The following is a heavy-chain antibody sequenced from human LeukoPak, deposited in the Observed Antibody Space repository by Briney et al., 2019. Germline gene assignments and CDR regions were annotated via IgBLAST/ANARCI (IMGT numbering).Heavy chain of an antibody. J-gene: IGHJ4*02. D-gene: IGHD6-19*01. Sequence: PSETLSLTCAVYGGSFSGYYWSWIRQPPGKGLDWIGEINHSGSTNYNPSLKSRVTISVDTSKNQFSLKLSSVTAADTAVYYCARGWYSSGWYYFDYWGQGTLVTVSS. V-gene: IGHV4-34*01. CDR2: INHSGST. CDR3: ARGWYSSGWYYFDY. CDR1: GGSFSGYY.